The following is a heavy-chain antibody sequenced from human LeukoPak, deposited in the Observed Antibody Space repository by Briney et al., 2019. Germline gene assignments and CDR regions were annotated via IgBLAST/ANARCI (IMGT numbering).Heavy chain of an antibody. CDR3: ARDRGIAAHDAFDF. J-gene: IGHJ3*01. D-gene: IGHD6-13*01. CDR2: INPNNGDT. CDR1: GYTFSDYY. Sequence: GASVKVSCKASGYTFSDYYMHWVRQAPGQGLEWMGWINPNNGDTSYAQNFQGRVTMTKDTSISLAYMELSGLRSGDTAVYYCARDRGIAAHDAFDFWGQGTMVTVSS. V-gene: IGHV1-2*02.